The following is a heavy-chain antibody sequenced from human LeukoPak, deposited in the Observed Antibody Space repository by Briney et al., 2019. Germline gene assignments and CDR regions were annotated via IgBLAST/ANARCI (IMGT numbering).Heavy chain of an antibody. CDR1: GFTFSSYS. Sequence: GGSLRLSCAASGFTFSSYSMNWVRQAPGKGLEWVSYISSSSSTIYYADSVKGRFTISRDNAKNSLYLQMNSLRAEDTAVYYCARVEGYSGYDLYYYYYMDVWGKGTTVTISS. CDR2: ISSSSSTI. CDR3: ARVEGYSGYDLYYYYYMDV. V-gene: IGHV3-48*04. J-gene: IGHJ6*03. D-gene: IGHD5-12*01.